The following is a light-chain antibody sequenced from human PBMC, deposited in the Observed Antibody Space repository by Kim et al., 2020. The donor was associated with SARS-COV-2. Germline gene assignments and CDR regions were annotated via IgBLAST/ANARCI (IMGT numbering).Light chain of an antibody. CDR1: QGISSD. CDR2: AAS. CDR3: QQFTSYPLT. V-gene: IGKV1-9*01. J-gene: IGKJ4*01. Sequence: DIQLTQSPSFLSASVGDRVSITCRASQGISSDLAWYQQKPGQGPKLLIYAASTLQSGVPSRFSGSGSGTEFTLTISSLQPEDFATYYCQQFTSYPLTFGGGTKVDIK.